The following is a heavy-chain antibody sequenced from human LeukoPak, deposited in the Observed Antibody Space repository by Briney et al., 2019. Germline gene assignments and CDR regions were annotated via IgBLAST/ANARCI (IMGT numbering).Heavy chain of an antibody. J-gene: IGHJ4*02. V-gene: IGHV3-23*01. Sequence: GGSLRLSCAASGFTFSSYAMSWVRQAPGKGLEWVSAISGSGGSTYYADSVKGRFTISRDNSKNTLYLQMNSLRAEDTAVYYCAKDRAPPPAPYDSSGWDYWGQGTLVTVSS. CDR3: AKDRAPPPAPYDSSGWDY. CDR2: ISGSGGST. D-gene: IGHD3-22*01. CDR1: GFTFSSYA.